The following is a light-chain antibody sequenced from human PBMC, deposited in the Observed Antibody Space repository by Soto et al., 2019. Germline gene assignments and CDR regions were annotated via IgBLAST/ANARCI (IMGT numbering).Light chain of an antibody. CDR3: QQYKRWPT. Sequence: EVVMTQSPATLSMSPGERATLSCRASHIVSSNLAWYQQKPGQAPRVLIYDASTRATGIPARFSGSGSGTEFTLTISSLQSEDFAVYYCQQYKRWPTFGGGTKVEI. CDR2: DAS. CDR1: HIVSSN. J-gene: IGKJ4*01. V-gene: IGKV3-15*01.